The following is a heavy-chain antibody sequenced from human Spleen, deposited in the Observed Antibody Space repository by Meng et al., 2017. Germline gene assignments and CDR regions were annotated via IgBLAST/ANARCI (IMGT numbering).Heavy chain of an antibody. CDR1: GGSFSDYY. D-gene: IGHD6-13*01. CDR3: AREGRYSRLNWFDP. V-gene: IGHV4-31*11. J-gene: IGHJ5*02. Sequence: QGRLHQCGDGLLKPSESLSLTCVVSGGSFSDYYWSWIRQHPGKGLEWIGYIYYSGSTYYNPSLKSRVTISVDTSKNQFSLKLSSVTAADTAVYYCAREGRYSRLNWFDPWGQGTLVTVSS. CDR2: IYYSGST.